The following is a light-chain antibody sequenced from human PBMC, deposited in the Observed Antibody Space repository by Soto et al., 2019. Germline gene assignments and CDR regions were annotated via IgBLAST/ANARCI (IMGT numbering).Light chain of an antibody. CDR3: SSYAGSNNFV. J-gene: IGLJ1*01. CDR1: SSDVGYYDY. V-gene: IGLV2-8*01. CDR2: EVT. Sequence: QSALTQPPSASGFPGQSVTISCTGTSSDVGYYDYVSWYQQHPGKAPKLVIYEVTKRPSGVPDRVSASKSGNTASLTVSGLRAEDEAHYYCSSYAGSNNFVFGSGTKVTV.